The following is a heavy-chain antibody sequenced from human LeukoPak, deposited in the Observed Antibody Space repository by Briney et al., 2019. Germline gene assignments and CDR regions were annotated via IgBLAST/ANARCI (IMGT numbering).Heavy chain of an antibody. CDR1: GYTFTGYY. CDR2: INPSSGGT. Sequence: ASVKVSCKASGYTFTGYYMHWVRQAPGQGLEWMGWINPSSGGTNFAQKVQGRVTMTRDTSISTVYMELSRLRSDDTAMFYCSRGNTIFGVESDYFDYWGQGTLVTVSS. D-gene: IGHD3-3*01. CDR3: SRGNTIFGVESDYFDY. V-gene: IGHV1-2*02. J-gene: IGHJ4*02.